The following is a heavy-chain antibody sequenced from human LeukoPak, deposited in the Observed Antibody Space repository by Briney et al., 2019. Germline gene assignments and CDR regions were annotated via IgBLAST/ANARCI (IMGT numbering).Heavy chain of an antibody. CDR1: GFTFSGYS. V-gene: IGHV3-21*01. Sequence: GGSLRLSCAASGFTFSGYSMNWVRQAPGKGLEWVSTIGSSSNYIYYADSVKGRFTISRDNAKNSLYLQMNSLRAEDTAVYYCAASTKYTAMVDCWGQGPWSPSPQ. CDR2: IGSSSNYI. D-gene: IGHD5-18*01. CDR3: AASTKYTAMVDC. J-gene: IGHJ4*02.